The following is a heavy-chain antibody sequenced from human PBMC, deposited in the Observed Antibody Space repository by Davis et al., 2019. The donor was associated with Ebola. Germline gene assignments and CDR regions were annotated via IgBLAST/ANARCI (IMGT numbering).Heavy chain of an antibody. CDR2: IYYSGST. D-gene: IGHD3-22*01. Sequence: SETLSLTCTVSGGSISSYYWSWIRQPPGKGLEWIGYIYYSGSTNYNPSLKSRVTISVDTSKNQFSLKLSSVTAADTAVYYCARDGWYYDSSGYYRDAFDIWGQGTMVTVSS. CDR1: GGSISSYY. CDR3: ARDGWYYDSSGYYRDAFDI. V-gene: IGHV4-59*01. J-gene: IGHJ3*02.